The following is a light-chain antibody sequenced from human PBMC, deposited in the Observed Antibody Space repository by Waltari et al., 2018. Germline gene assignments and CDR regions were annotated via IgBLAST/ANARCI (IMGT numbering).Light chain of an antibody. CDR2: LGS. Sequence: IVMTQSPLSLPVTPGEPASISCRSSWSLRHRNGYNYLDWYLHKPGQSRQLLVCLGSNRASAVPDRFSGSRAGTDFTLKISRVEAEDVGVYYCMQALQTLPNTLGQGTKLEIK. CDR3: MQALQTLPNT. J-gene: IGKJ2*01. CDR1: WSLRHRNGYNY. V-gene: IGKV2-28*01.